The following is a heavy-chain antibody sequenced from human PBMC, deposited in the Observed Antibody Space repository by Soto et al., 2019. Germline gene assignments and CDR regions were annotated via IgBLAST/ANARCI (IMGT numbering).Heavy chain of an antibody. CDR2: IDDRGSS. J-gene: IGHJ4*02. CDR1: GGSISSGDYY. D-gene: IGHD3-10*01. V-gene: IGHV4-30-4*01. Sequence: QVQLQESGPRLVKPLQTLSLICTVSGGSISSGDYYWSWIRQPPGKGLEWIGYIDDRGSSFYNPSLKRRQTLSMDASKNQFVLHLNTVPSADTAVYYCARTDVSKIFVDYRGLGALVTVSS. CDR3: ARTDVSKIFVDY.